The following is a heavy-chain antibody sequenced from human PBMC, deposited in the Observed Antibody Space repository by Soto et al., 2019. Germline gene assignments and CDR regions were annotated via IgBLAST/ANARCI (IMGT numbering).Heavy chain of an antibody. CDR1: GGTFSSYA. Sequence: SVKVSCKASGGTFSSYAISWVRQAPGQGLEWMGGIIPIFGTANYAQKFQGRVTITADESTSTAYMELSSLRSEDTAVYYCARISITTPEFYYYYGMDVWGQGTTVTVSS. J-gene: IGHJ6*02. D-gene: IGHD3-10*01. CDR2: IIPIFGTA. CDR3: ARISITTPEFYYYYGMDV. V-gene: IGHV1-69*13.